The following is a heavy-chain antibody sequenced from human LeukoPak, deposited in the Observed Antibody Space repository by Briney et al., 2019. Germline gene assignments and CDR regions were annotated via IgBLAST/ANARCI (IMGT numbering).Heavy chain of an antibody. D-gene: IGHD1-1*01. V-gene: IGHV5-51*01. Sequence: GESLKISCKGSGYSITSYWIGWGRQMLGKGLEWMGIIYPGDSDTRYSPSFQGQVTISADKSISTAYLQWSSLKASDTAMYYCATKQPGTTGTTGFDYWGQGTLVTVSS. CDR3: ATKQPGTTGTTGFDY. J-gene: IGHJ4*02. CDR2: IYPGDSDT. CDR1: GYSITSYW.